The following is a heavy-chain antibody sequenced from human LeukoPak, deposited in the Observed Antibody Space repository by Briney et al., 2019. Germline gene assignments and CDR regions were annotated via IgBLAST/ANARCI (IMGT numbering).Heavy chain of an antibody. V-gene: IGHV4-59*08. Sequence: SETLSLTCTVSGGSIRNYYWTWIRQPPGKGLEWIGYIHDSVSTHFNPSLQSRVTMSIDTSKNQFSLNLSSVTASDTAVYYCATQYASETLAYGYWGQGTLLTVSS. D-gene: IGHD2-2*01. J-gene: IGHJ4*02. CDR2: IHDSVST. CDR1: GGSIRNYY. CDR3: ATQYASETLAYGY.